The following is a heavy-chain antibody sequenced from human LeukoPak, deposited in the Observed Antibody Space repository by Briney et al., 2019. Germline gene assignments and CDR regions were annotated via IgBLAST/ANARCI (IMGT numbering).Heavy chain of an antibody. D-gene: IGHD3-3*01. J-gene: IGHJ4*02. CDR2: IRYDGSNK. CDR3: AKKKDYYDFWSGYRPYFDY. V-gene: IGHV3-30*02. Sequence: PGGSLRLSCAASGFTFSSYGMHWVRQAPGKGLEWVAFIRYDGSNKYYADSVKGRFTISRDNSKNTLYLQMNSLRAEDKAVYYCAKKKDYYDFWSGYRPYFDYWGQETLVTVSS. CDR1: GFTFSSYG.